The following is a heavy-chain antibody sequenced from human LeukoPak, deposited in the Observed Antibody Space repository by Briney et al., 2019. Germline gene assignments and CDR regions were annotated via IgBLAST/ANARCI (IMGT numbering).Heavy chain of an antibody. Sequence: GRSRRLSCVGSGFTFNRYAFHWVRQAPGKGLEWVAVISYDGSNRYYADSVKGRFTVSRDNSKNTLYLQMDSLRYEDTAMYYCASLGRTIFGVVFDPLRRWFDPWGQGTLVTVSS. V-gene: IGHV3-30*03. CDR1: GFTFNRYA. CDR3: ASLGRTIFGVVFDPLRRWFDP. J-gene: IGHJ5*02. CDR2: ISYDGSNR. D-gene: IGHD3-3*01.